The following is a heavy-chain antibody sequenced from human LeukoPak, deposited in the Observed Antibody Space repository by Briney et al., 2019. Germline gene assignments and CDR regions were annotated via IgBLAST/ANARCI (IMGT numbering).Heavy chain of an antibody. D-gene: IGHD6-13*01. CDR2: IRSKANNYAT. CDR3: VGRLGPVIAATGRH. CDR1: GFTFSDSA. Sequence: GGSLRLSCAASGFTFSDSAIHWVRQASGKGLEWVGRIRSKANNYATAYAASVKGRFTISRDDSKNTLYLQMNSLRVEDTAVYYCVGRLGPVIAATGRHWGQGTLVTVSS. V-gene: IGHV3-73*01. J-gene: IGHJ4*02.